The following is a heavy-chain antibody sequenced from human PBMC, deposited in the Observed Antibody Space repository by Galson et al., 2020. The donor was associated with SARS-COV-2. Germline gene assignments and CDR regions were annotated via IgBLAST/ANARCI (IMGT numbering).Heavy chain of an antibody. Sequence: GGSLRLSCAASGFTFSSYGMHWVRQAPGKGLEWVAVISYDGSNKYYADSVKGRFTISRDNSKNTLYLQMNSLRAEDTAVYCCATGHLAAAIPDYWGQGTLVTVSS. CDR1: GFTFSSYG. CDR3: ATGHLAAAIPDY. CDR2: ISYDGSNK. D-gene: IGHD6-13*01. V-gene: IGHV3-30*03. J-gene: IGHJ4*02.